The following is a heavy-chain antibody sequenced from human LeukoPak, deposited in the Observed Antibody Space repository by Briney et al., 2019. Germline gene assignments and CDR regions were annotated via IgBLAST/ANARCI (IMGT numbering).Heavy chain of an antibody. CDR3: ARVTHYDFWSGYPTDYYYGMDV. CDR2: IYYSGST. CDR1: GGSISSYY. Sequence: SETLSLTCTVSGGSISSYYWSWIRQPPGKGLEWIGYIYYSGSTNYNPSLKSRVTISVDTSKNQSSLKLSSVTAADTAVYYCARVTHYDFWSGYPTDYYYGMDVWGQGTTVTVSS. J-gene: IGHJ6*02. D-gene: IGHD3-3*01. V-gene: IGHV4-59*01.